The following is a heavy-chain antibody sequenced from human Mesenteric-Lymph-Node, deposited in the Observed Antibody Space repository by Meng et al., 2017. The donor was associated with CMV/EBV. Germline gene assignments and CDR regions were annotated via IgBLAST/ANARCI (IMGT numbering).Heavy chain of an antibody. CDR2: ISLSGST. D-gene: IGHD3-10*01. V-gene: IGHV4-4*02. CDR3: ALNSGSASLDY. CDR1: GGSITSSNL. J-gene: IGHJ4*02. Sequence: TGAGSGGSITSSNLWSWVRQSPGKGLEWIGDISLSGSTNHNPSLKSRVTMSIDKSDNQFSLRLSSVTAADTAIYYCALNSGSASLDYWGQGTLVTVSS.